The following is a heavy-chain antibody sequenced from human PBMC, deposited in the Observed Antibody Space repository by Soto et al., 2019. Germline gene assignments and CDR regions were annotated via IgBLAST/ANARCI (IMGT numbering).Heavy chain of an antibody. J-gene: IGHJ2*01. V-gene: IGHV3-23*01. CDR2: ISGSGGST. D-gene: IGHD6-19*01. CDR3: AKCYVEQWLVYWYFDL. CDR1: GFTFSSYA. Sequence: GGSLRLSCAASGFTFSSYAMSWVRQAPGKGLEWVSAISGSGGSTYYADSVKGRFTISRDNSKNTLYLQMNSLRAEDTAVYYCAKCYVEQWLVYWYFDLWGRGTLVTVSS.